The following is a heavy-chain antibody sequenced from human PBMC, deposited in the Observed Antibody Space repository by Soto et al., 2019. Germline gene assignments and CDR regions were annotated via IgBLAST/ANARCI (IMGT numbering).Heavy chain of an antibody. V-gene: IGHV4-34*01. CDR1: GGSFSGYY. D-gene: IGHD3-9*01. J-gene: IGHJ4*02. CDR3: ARGPGNYFDWLPQRDY. CDR2: INHSGST. Sequence: SETLSLTCAVYGGSFSGYYWSWIRQPPGKGLEWIGEINHSGSTNYNPSLKSRVTISVDTSKNQFSLKLSSVTAADTAVYYCARGPGNYFDWLPQRDYWGQGTLVTVS.